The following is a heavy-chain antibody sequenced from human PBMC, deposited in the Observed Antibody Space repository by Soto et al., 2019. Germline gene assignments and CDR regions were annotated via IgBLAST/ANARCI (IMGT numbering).Heavy chain of an antibody. CDR3: ASEDYYGSGSYNGPFDY. Sequence: QVQLVESGGGVVQPGRSLRLSCAASGFTFSSYGMHWVRQAPGKGLEWVAVIWYDGSNKYYADSVKGRFTISRDNSKNTLYLQMNSLRAEDTAVYYCASEDYYGSGSYNGPFDYWGQGTLVTVSS. J-gene: IGHJ4*02. CDR2: IWYDGSNK. V-gene: IGHV3-33*01. CDR1: GFTFSSYG. D-gene: IGHD3-10*01.